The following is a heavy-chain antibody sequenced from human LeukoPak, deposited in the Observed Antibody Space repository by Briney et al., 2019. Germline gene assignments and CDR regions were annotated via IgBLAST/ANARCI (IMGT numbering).Heavy chain of an antibody. CDR2: ISGGGDST. D-gene: IGHD3-10*01. Sequence: PGGSLRLSCAASGFTFSTYAMSWVRQAPGMGLEWVSAISGGGDSTYYADSVKGRFTISRDSSKNTLYLQMNSLRAEDTAVYYCAKDRDYYYYYYMDVWGKGTTVTVSS. CDR3: AKDRDYYYYYYMDV. J-gene: IGHJ6*03. V-gene: IGHV3-23*01. CDR1: GFTFSTYA.